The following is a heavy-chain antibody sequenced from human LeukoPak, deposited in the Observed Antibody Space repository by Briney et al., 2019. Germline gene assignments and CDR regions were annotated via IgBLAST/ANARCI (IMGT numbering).Heavy chain of an antibody. J-gene: IGHJ3*02. CDR3: AKAVGRDIVDAFDI. CDR2: ISWDGGST. Sequence: GGSLRLSCAASGFTFSTYSMNWVRQAPGKGLEWVSLISWDGGSTYYADSVKGRFTISRDNSKNSLYLQMNSLRAEDTALYYCAKAVGRDIVDAFDIWGQGTMVTVSS. V-gene: IGHV3-43D*03. CDR1: GFTFSTYS. D-gene: IGHD2-15*01.